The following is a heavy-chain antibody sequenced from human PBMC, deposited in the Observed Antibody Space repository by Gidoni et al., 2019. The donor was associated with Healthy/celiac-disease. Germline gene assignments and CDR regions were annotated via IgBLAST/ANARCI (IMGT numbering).Heavy chain of an antibody. CDR3: ARDPLPTTLRFLEWRRGMDV. V-gene: IGHV3-33*01. CDR1: GFPFSSYG. Sequence: QVQLVESGGGVVQPGRSLRLSCAASGFPFSSYGMHWVGQAPGKGLEWVAVRWYDGSNKYYADSVKGRVTISRDNSKNTLYLQMNSLRAEDTAVYYCARDPLPTTLRFLEWRRGMDVWGQGTTVTVSS. CDR2: RWYDGSNK. J-gene: IGHJ6*02. D-gene: IGHD3-3*01.